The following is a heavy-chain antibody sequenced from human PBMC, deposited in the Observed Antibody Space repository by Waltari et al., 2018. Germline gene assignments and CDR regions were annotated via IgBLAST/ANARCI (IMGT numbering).Heavy chain of an antibody. Sequence: EVQLVESGGGLVQPGGSLRPSCSASGSPFSNCWMDWVRQAPGKGLVWVSRIYGDGTTTHYADSVKGRFSVSRDNAKNTLYLQMNSLRAEDTAVYYCARTVAGSFDHWGQGTLVNVSS. V-gene: IGHV3-74*01. CDR1: GSPFSNCW. CDR2: IYGDGTTT. J-gene: IGHJ4*02. D-gene: IGHD6-19*01. CDR3: ARTVAGSFDH.